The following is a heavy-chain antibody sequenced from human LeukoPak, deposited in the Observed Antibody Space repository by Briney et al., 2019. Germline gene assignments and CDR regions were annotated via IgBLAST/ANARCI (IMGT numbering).Heavy chain of an antibody. CDR2: IYYSGST. V-gene: IGHV4-59*01. CDR1: GGSISSYY. D-gene: IGHD3-16*02. CDR3: ARGYYDYVWGSYRQYYFDY. J-gene: IGHJ4*02. Sequence: SETLSLTCTVSGGSISSYYWSWIRQPSGKGLEWIGYIYYSGSTNYNPSLKSRVTISVDTSKNQFSLKLSSVTAADTAVYYCARGYYDYVWGSYRQYYFDYWGQGTLVTVSS.